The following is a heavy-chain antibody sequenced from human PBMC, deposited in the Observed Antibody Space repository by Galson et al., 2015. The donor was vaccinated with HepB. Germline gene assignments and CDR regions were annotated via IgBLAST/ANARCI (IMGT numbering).Heavy chain of an antibody. CDR2: LI. CDR3: ARGGYNFGTGYFDY. CDR1: GYTFTNYY. V-gene: IGHV1-46*01. J-gene: IGHJ4*02. Sequence: VKVSCKASGYTFTNYYLHWVRQAPGQGLEWMGMLISYAQKFQGRLTMTRDTSTSTVYMELRSLRSEDTAVYYCARGGYNFGTGYFDYWGQGTLVTVSS. D-gene: IGHD5-18*01.